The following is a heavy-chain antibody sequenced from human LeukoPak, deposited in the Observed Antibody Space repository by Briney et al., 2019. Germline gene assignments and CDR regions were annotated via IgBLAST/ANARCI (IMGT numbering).Heavy chain of an antibody. D-gene: IGHD5-18*01. J-gene: IGHJ4*02. Sequence: SETLSLTCTVSGGSISSSSYYWGWIRQPPGKGLEWIGSIYYSGSTYYNPSLKSRVTISVDTSKNQFSLKLSSVTAADTAVYYCARDQSGGYSYGSLDYWGQGTLVTVSS. CDR3: ARDQSGGYSYGSLDY. V-gene: IGHV4-39*07. CDR1: GGSISSSSYY. CDR2: IYYSGST.